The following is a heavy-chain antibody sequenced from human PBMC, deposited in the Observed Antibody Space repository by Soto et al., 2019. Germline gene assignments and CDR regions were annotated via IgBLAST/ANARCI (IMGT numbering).Heavy chain of an antibody. D-gene: IGHD2-2*03. CDR2: ISGSGGST. CDR1: GFTFSSYA. Sequence: EVQLLESGGGLVQPGGSLRLSCAASGFTFSSYAMSWVRQAPGKGLEWVSAISGSGGSTYYADSVKGRFTISRDNSKNTLYLQMNSLRAEDTALYYCAMDIVVVPAAMRYYYYYGMDVWGQGTTVTVSS. V-gene: IGHV3-23*01. CDR3: AMDIVVVPAAMRYYYYYGMDV. J-gene: IGHJ6*02.